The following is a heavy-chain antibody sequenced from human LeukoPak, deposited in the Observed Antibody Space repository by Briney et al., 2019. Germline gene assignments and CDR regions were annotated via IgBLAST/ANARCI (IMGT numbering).Heavy chain of an antibody. V-gene: IGHV3-74*01. D-gene: IGHD1-7*01. CDR2: IDSDGSTI. CDR1: GFTFSNTW. J-gene: IGHJ4*02. CDR3: ETPGNYRFDY. Sequence: SGGSLRLSCAGSGFTFSNTWMPWVRQAPGEGLVWVSRIDSDGSTINYADSVKGRFTISRDNARNTLYLQMNSLRVEDTALYFCETPGNYRFDYWGQGTLVTVSS.